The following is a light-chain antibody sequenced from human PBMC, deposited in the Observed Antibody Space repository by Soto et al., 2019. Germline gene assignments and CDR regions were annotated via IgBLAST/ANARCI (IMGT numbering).Light chain of an antibody. V-gene: IGLV1-51*01. CDR3: GTWDSSLSAGPYV. CDR2: DNN. J-gene: IGLJ1*01. Sequence: QSVLTQPPSVSAAPGQKVTISCSGSSSNIGNNYVSWYQQLPGTAPKLLIYDNNKRSSRIPDRFSGSKSGTSATLGITGLQTGDEADYYCGTWDSSLSAGPYVFGTGTKVTVL. CDR1: SSNIGNNY.